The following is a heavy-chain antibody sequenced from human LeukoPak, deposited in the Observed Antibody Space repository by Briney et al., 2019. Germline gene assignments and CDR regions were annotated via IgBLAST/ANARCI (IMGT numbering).Heavy chain of an antibody. Sequence: ASVKVSCKASGYTFTGYYMHWVRQAPGQGLEWMGRINPNSGGTNYAQKFQGRVTMTRDTSISTAYMELSRLRSDDPAVYYCARAAWDTAMVTFYYWGQGTLVTVSS. D-gene: IGHD5-18*01. V-gene: IGHV1-2*06. J-gene: IGHJ4*02. CDR3: ARAAWDTAMVTFYY. CDR2: INPNSGGT. CDR1: GYTFTGYY.